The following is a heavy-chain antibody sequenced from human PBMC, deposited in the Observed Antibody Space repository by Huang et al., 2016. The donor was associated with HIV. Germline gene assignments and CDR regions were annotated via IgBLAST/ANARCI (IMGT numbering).Heavy chain of an antibody. CDR1: GGSFRNFA. D-gene: IGHD3-22*01. V-gene: IGHV1-69*01. J-gene: IGHJ4*02. CDR3: ATVDYYDTSGPQRGYFDN. Sequence: QVQLVQSGAEVKKPGSSVKVSCKASGGSFRNFAIGWVRQAPGQGREWRGGISPTLGTANYAQKVQGRVTIIADESTSTAYMELSSLRSEDTAVYYCATVDYYDTSGPQRGYFDNWGQGTLVTVSS. CDR2: ISPTLGTA.